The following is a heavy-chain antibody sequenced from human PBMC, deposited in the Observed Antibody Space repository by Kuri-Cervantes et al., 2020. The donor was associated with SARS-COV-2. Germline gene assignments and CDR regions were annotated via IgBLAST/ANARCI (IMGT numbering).Heavy chain of an antibody. CDR2: IYHSGST. D-gene: IGHD6-6*01. Sequence: GSLRLSCTVSNYSISSGYYWGWIRQPPGKGLEWIAIIYHSGSTYYNPSLKSRVTISLDTSKNQFSLKLSSVTAADTAVYYCARRGAGSSSAAFDIWGLGTMVTVSS. J-gene: IGHJ3*02. CDR1: NYSISSGYY. CDR3: ARRGAGSSSAAFDI. V-gene: IGHV4-38-2*02.